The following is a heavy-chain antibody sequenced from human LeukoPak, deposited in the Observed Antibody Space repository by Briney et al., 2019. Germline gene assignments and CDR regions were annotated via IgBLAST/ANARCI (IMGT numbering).Heavy chain of an antibody. CDR1: GFTFSSYW. J-gene: IGHJ4*02. CDR3: AKDDGWLQYNY. CDR2: IKQDGSEK. V-gene: IGHV3-7*03. Sequence: GGSPRLSCAASGFTFSSYWMSWVRQAPGKGLEWVANIKQDGSEKYYVDSVKGRFTISRDNAKNSLYLQMNSLRAEDTAVYYCAKDDGWLQYNYWGQGTLVTVSS. D-gene: IGHD5-24*01.